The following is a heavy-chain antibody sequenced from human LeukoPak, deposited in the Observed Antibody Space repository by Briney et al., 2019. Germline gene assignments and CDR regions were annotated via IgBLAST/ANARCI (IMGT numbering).Heavy chain of an antibody. V-gene: IGHV3-33*01. CDR2: IWYDGSDK. D-gene: IGHD3-10*01. CDR3: ARGRGYGGFGELSP. J-gene: IGHJ5*02. CDR1: GFSLSSYG. Sequence: PGRSLRLSCAASGFSLSSYGMHWVRQAPGKGLEWVAVIWYDGSDKYYADSVKGRFSISRDNSKNMMYLQMSSLRAEDTAVYYCARGRGYGGFGELSPWGQGTLVIVSS.